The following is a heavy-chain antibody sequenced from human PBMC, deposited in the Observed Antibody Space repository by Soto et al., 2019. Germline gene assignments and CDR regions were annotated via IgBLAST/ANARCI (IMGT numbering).Heavy chain of an antibody. J-gene: IGHJ4*02. V-gene: IGHV3-23*01. CDR1: GFTFSSYA. CDR3: AKVTWPLVHTHYFHY. CDR2: ISGSGDST. Sequence: EVQLLESGGGLVQPGGSLRLSCAASGFTFSSYAIHWVRQAPGEGLEWVSGISGSGDSTSYTDSVKGRFTISRDNSKNTLNLQMNSLRAEDTAVSYCAKVTWPLVHTHYFHYWGQGTLVTVSS. D-gene: IGHD6-6*01.